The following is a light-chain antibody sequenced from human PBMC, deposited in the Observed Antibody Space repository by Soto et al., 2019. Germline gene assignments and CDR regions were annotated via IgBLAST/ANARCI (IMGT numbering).Light chain of an antibody. CDR3: QQLNTYPRT. Sequence: IQLTQSPSSLPASVGDRVTITCRASQGISSYLAWYQQKPGKAPKLLIYAASTLQSGVPSRFSGSGSDTDFTLTISSLQPEDFATYCCQQLNTYPRTFGPGTKVDI. CDR2: AAS. J-gene: IGKJ3*01. CDR1: QGISSY. V-gene: IGKV1-9*01.